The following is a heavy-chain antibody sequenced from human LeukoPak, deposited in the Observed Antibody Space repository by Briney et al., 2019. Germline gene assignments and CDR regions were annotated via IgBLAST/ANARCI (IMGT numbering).Heavy chain of an antibody. V-gene: IGHV3-30*02. CDR1: GFTLSSYG. CDR3: ARSEGWFDP. CDR2: IRYDARNK. J-gene: IGHJ5*02. Sequence: PGGSLRLSCAASGFTLSSYGMHWVRQAPGKGLEWVAFIRYDARNKYYADSVKGRFTISRDNSKNTLYLQMNSLRAEDTAVYYCARSEGWFDPWGQGTLVTVSS.